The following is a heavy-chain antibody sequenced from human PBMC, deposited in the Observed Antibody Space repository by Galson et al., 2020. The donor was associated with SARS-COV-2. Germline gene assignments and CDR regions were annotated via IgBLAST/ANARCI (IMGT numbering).Heavy chain of an antibody. V-gene: IGHV3-30-3*01. CDR3: ARGRTRRVVVVAATPQLDP. Sequence: TGGSLRLSCAASGFTFSTYAMHWVRQAPGKGLEWVAIISYDGSYKYYADSVKGRFTISRDISKNTLYLQMNSLRTEDTAVYYCARGRTRRVVVVAATPQLDPWGQGTLVTVSS. CDR2: ISYDGSYK. J-gene: IGHJ5*02. D-gene: IGHD2-15*01. CDR1: GFTFSTYA.